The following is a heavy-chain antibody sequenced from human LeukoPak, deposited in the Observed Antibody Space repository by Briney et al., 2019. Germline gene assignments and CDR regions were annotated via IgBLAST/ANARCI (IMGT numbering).Heavy chain of an antibody. CDR2: IRLDGSTK. J-gene: IGHJ4*02. CDR3: SKSSSCSSTSGYLPLDY. V-gene: IGHV3-30*02. D-gene: IGHD2-2*01. Sequence: WGSLRLSCAASGFTFSGYYMHWVRQAPGKGLEWVAFIRLDGSTKYYADSVKGRYTISRDNSENTLYLQMNSLRAEDTALYYCSKSSSCSSTSGYLPLDYWGQGTLVSVSS. CDR1: GFTFSGYY.